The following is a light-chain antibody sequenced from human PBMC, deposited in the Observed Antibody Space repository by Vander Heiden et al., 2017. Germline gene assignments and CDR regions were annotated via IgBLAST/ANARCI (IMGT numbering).Light chain of an antibody. CDR3: QQLNGYPPAIT. CDR1: QGFISY. CDR2: AAS. Sequence: DIRVIQLPSFLAASLGDRVTSTSRASQGFISYLAWYQQKPGKAPKLLIYAASTLQSGVPSSFSGSGSGTEFSLTTTSLQPEDFATYYCQQLNGYPPAITFGQGKRLDIK. V-gene: IGKV1-9*01. J-gene: IGKJ5*01.